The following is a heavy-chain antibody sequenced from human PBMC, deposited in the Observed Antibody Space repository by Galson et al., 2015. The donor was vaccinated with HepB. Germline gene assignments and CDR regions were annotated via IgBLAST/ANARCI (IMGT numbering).Heavy chain of an antibody. CDR2: IWYDGSNK. V-gene: IGHV3-33*08. Sequence: SLRLSCAASGFTFSSYGMHWVRQAPGKGLEWVAVIWYDGSNKYYADSVKGRFTISRDNSKNTLYLQMNSLRAEDTAVYYCAREGHTMVRGVPRRWYFDLWGRGTLVTVSS. D-gene: IGHD3-10*01. J-gene: IGHJ2*01. CDR1: GFTFSSYG. CDR3: AREGHTMVRGVPRRWYFDL.